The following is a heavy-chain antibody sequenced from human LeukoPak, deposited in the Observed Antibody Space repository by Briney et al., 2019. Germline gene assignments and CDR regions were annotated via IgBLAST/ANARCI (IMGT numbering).Heavy chain of an antibody. D-gene: IGHD3-10*01. V-gene: IGHV4-61*02. CDR3: ARAQSSGSYYGVVY. CDR2: IYTSGST. Sequence: PSETLSLTCTVSGGSISSSSYYWSWIRQPAGKGLEWIGRIYTSGSTNYNPSLKSRVTISVDTSKNQFSLKLSSVTAADTAVYYCARAQSSGSYYGVVYWGQGTLVTVSS. CDR1: GGSISSSSYY. J-gene: IGHJ4*02.